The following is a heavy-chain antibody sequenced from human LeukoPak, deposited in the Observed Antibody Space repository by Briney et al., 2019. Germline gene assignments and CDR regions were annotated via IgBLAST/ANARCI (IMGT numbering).Heavy chain of an antibody. Sequence: GASVKVSCKASGGTFSSYAISWVRQAPGQGLEWMGIINPSGGSTSYAQKFQGRVTMTRDMSTSTVYMELSSLRSEDTAVYYCARDHASGWYIDWFDPWGQGTLVTVSS. D-gene: IGHD6-19*01. CDR3: ARDHASGWYIDWFDP. CDR2: INPSGGST. J-gene: IGHJ5*02. CDR1: GGTFSSYA. V-gene: IGHV1-46*01.